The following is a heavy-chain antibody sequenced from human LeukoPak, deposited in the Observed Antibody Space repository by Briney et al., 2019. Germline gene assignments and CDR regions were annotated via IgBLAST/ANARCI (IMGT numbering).Heavy chain of an antibody. D-gene: IGHD5-18*01. V-gene: IGHV3-23*01. CDR1: GFTFSNYA. J-gene: IGHJ3*02. CDR3: AKPSSSYGNDAFGI. CDR2: IRGGGGVT. Sequence: GGSLRLSCAAAGFTFSNYAMSWVRQAPGKGLEWVSFIRGGGGVTSYADSVRGRFTISRDNSYNALELHMNTLRAEDTAIYYCAKPSSSYGNDAFGIWGQGTMVTVSS.